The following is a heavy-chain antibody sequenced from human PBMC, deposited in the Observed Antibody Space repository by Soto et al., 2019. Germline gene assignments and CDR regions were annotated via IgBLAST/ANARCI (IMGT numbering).Heavy chain of an antibody. CDR1: GFTFSRYW. J-gene: IGHJ4*02. CDR3: ARERYYYGSGDY. Sequence: GGSLRLSCAASGFTFSRYWMSWVRQAPGKGLEWVANIKEDGSQKWYVDSVKGRFTISRDNAKKSLYLQMNSLRAEDTAVYYCARERYYYGSGDYWGQGTLVTVS. CDR2: IKEDGSQK. V-gene: IGHV3-7*01. D-gene: IGHD3-10*01.